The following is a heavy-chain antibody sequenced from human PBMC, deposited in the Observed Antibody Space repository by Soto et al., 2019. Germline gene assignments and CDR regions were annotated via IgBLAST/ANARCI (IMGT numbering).Heavy chain of an antibody. Sequence: EVQLVQSGAEVKKPGESLRISCQGSGNSFTDYWITWARQMPGKGLEWMGRIDPSDSYTNYNPSFQGDVTISADKSIGIAYPPWGSLKASDTAIYYCASHRGFSGDDAYWGQGTLVTVSS. J-gene: IGHJ4*02. CDR1: GNSFTDYW. CDR3: ASHRGFSGDDAY. D-gene: IGHD5-12*01. V-gene: IGHV5-10-1*01. CDR2: IDPSDSYT.